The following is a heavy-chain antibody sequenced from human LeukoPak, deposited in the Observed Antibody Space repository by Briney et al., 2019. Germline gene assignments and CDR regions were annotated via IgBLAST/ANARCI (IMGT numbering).Heavy chain of an antibody. CDR1: GYTFTGQY. V-gene: IGHV1-2*02. CDR2: INPNSGGT. Sequence: ASVKVSCKASGYTFTGQYMHWVRQAPGQGLEWMGWINPNSGGTNYAQKFQGRVTMTRDTSISTAFMELGRLRSDDTAVYYCARALTTVATWLYLWGRGTLVTVSS. J-gene: IGHJ2*01. D-gene: IGHD4-17*01. CDR3: ARALTTVATWLYL.